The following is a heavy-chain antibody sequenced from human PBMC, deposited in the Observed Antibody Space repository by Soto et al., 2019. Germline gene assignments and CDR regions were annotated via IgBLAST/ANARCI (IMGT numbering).Heavy chain of an antibody. D-gene: IGHD3-10*01. CDR2: IIGNSRTI. Sequence: GGSLRLSCTASGFTFKNYNMNWLRQAPGKGLECVAYIIGNSRTIYYADFVKGRFTISRDNAENSVFLQMNSLRAEDTSVYYCASGPWELDYWGQGTLVTVS. J-gene: IGHJ4*02. CDR3: ASGPWELDY. V-gene: IGHV3-48*01. CDR1: GFTFKNYN.